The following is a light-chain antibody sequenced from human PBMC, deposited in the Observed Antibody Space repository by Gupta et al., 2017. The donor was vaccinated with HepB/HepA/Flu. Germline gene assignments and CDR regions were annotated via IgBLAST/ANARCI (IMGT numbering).Light chain of an antibody. Sequence: QSALTQPASVSGSPGQSITISCTGTSSNVGDYNYVSWYQQHPGRAPKLMIYDVSNRPSGVSTRFSGSKSGNTASLTISGLQAEDEADYYFSSYTSASTGVFGTGTKVTVL. CDR1: SSNVGDYNY. CDR3: SSYTSASTGV. V-gene: IGLV2-14*03. CDR2: DVS. J-gene: IGLJ1*01.